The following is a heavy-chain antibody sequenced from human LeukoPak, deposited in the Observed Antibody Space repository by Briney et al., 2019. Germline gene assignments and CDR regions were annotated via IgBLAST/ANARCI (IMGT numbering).Heavy chain of an antibody. D-gene: IGHD1-7*01. CDR2: FDPEDGET. Sequence: GASVKVSCKVSGYTLTELSMHWVRQAPGKGLEWMGGFDPEDGETIYAQKFQGRVTMTEDTSTDTAYMELSSLRSEDTAVYYCATAITGTAPFDYWGQGTLVTVSS. CDR3: ATAITGTAPFDY. CDR1: GYTLTELS. J-gene: IGHJ4*02. V-gene: IGHV1-24*01.